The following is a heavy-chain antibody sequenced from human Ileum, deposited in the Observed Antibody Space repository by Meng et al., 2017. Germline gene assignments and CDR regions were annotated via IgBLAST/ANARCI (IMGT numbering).Heavy chain of an antibody. CDR1: GAPISNYY. CDR2: VHSIGNT. Sequence: VQLHESGPRPVRPSEPLSLTCTVSGAPISNYYWNWIRQPAGKGLEWIGRVHSIGNTRYNPSLESRIPMSIDTSENQFSLLLSSVTAADTAVYYCAKGLGSDYDYNWFDSWGQGTLVTVSS. V-gene: IGHV4-4*07. CDR3: AKGLGSDYDYNWFDS. D-gene: IGHD5-12*01. J-gene: IGHJ5*01.